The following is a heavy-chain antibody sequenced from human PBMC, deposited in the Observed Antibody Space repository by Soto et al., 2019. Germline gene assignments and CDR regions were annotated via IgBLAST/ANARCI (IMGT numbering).Heavy chain of an antibody. D-gene: IGHD3-10*01. CDR2: IYPGDSDT. CDR1: GYSFPSYW. Sequence: GESLKISCKCSGYSFPSYWIGWGRQMPGKGLEWMGIIYPGDSDTRYSPSFQGQVTISADKSISTAYLQWSSLKASDTAMYYCARSLRHLWPLGACFDYWGQGTRVTAPS. J-gene: IGHJ4*02. V-gene: IGHV5-51*01. CDR3: ARSLRHLWPLGACFDY.